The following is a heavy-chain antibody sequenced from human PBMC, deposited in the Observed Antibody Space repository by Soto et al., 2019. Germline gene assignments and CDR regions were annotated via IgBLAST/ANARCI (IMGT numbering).Heavy chain of an antibody. CDR2: INPSGGSR. CDR3: ARDRYDILTGYLSYYFDY. J-gene: IGHJ4*02. D-gene: IGHD3-9*01. CDR1: GYTFTSYY. V-gene: IGHV1-46*03. Sequence: ASVKVSCKASGYTFTSYYMHWVRQAPGQGLEWMGVINPSGGSRSYAQKFQGRVTMTRDTSTSTVYMELSSLRSGDTAVYYCARDRYDILTGYLSYYFDYWGQGTLVTVSS.